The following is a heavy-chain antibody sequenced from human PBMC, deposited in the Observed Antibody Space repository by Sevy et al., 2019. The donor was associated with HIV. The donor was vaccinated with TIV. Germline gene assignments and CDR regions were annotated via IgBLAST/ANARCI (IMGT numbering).Heavy chain of an antibody. CDR3: ARDLRSGGAHFDY. J-gene: IGHJ4*02. Sequence: GGSLRLSCAASGFTFSDHYMDWVRQAPGKGLEWVGRIRNKANSYTTEYASSVKGRFTISSDDSKNSLYLQMNSLKTEDTAIYYCARDLRSGGAHFDYWGQGTLVTVSS. V-gene: IGHV3-72*01. CDR1: GFTFSDHY. D-gene: IGHD3-16*01. CDR2: IRNKANSYTT.